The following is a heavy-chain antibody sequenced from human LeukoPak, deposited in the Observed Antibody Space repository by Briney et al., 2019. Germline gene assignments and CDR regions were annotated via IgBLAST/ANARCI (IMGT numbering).Heavy chain of an antibody. V-gene: IGHV3-33*01. CDR2: IWYDGSNK. D-gene: IGHD3-3*01. CDR1: GFTFSSYG. Sequence: PGGSLRLPCAASGFTFSSYGMHWVRQAPGKGLEWVAVIWYDGSNKYYADSVKGRFTISRDNSKNTLYLQMNSPRAEDTAVYYCARGGTYYDFWSGYSYYYGMDVWGQGTTVTVSS. J-gene: IGHJ6*02. CDR3: ARGGTYYDFWSGYSYYYGMDV.